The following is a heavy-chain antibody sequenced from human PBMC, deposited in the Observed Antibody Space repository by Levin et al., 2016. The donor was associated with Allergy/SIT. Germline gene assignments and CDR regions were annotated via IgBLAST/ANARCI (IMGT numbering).Heavy chain of an antibody. CDR1: GGTFSSYA. J-gene: IGHJ6*02. D-gene: IGHD2-2*01. CDR2: IIPILGIA. CDR3: AISLVAYYYYGMDV. Sequence: SVKVSCKASGGTFSSYAISWVRQAPGQGLEWMGRIIPILGIANYAQKFQGRVTITADKSTSTAYMELSSLRSEDTAVYYCAISLVAYYYYGMDVWGQGTTVTVSS. V-gene: IGHV1-69*04.